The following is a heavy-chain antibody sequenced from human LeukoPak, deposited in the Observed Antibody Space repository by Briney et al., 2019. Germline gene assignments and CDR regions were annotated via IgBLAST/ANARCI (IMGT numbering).Heavy chain of an antibody. D-gene: IGHD6-19*01. Sequence: PGGSLRLSCAASGFTFSSFDMSWVRQAPGKGLEWVSAISGSGGSTYYADSVKGRFTISRDNSRNTLYLQMNSLRAEDTALCYCAETGYSSGWYRIWDYWGKGTLVTVSS. CDR1: GFTFSSFD. CDR2: ISGSGGST. V-gene: IGHV3-23*01. CDR3: AETGYSSGWYRIWDY. J-gene: IGHJ4*02.